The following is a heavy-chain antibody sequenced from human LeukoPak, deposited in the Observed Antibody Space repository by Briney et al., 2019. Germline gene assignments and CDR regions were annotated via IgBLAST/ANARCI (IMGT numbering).Heavy chain of an antibody. V-gene: IGHV3-21*01. CDR1: GFTFSGYW. D-gene: IGHD6-6*01. J-gene: IGHJ4*02. CDR3: TRDRLFDC. Sequence: GGSLRLSCAASGFTFSGYWIHWVRQAPGKGLEWVSSIGSSTTDMSYTGSVKGRFSISRDNAKNSLSLQMNSLRVEDTAVYYCTRDRLFDCWGQGTLVTVSS. CDR2: IGSSTTDM.